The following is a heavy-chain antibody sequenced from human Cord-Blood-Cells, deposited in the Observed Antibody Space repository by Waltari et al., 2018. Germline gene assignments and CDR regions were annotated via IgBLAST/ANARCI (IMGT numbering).Heavy chain of an antibody. Sequence: EVQLLASGGGFVQPGWSLRLCCAASGVTFSSYALSWVRQAPAQGLAWVSAISGSGGSTYYADSVKGRFTISRDNSKNTLYLQINSLRAEDTAVYYCAKDIRITMVRGVIITDDAFDIWGQGTMVTVSS. CDR3: AKDIRITMVRGVIITDDAFDI. CDR1: GVTFSSYA. V-gene: IGHV3-23*01. CDR2: ISGSGGST. D-gene: IGHD3-10*01. J-gene: IGHJ3*02.